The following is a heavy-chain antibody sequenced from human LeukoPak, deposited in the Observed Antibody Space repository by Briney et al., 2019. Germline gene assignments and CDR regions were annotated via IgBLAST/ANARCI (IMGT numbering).Heavy chain of an antibody. D-gene: IGHD5-12*01. J-gene: IGHJ4*02. CDR3: AKAAYSGYGWDYFDY. CDR1: GFTFSSYS. V-gene: IGHV3-23*03. Sequence: GGSLRLSCAASGFTFSSYSMNWVRQAPGKGLEWVSVIYSGGSTYYADSVKGRFTISRDNSKNTLYVQMNSLRAEDTALYYCAKAAYSGYGWDYFDYWGQGTLVTVSS. CDR2: IYSGGST.